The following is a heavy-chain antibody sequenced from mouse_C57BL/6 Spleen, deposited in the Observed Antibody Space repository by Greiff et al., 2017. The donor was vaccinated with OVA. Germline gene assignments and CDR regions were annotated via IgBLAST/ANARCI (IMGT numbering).Heavy chain of an antibody. CDR2: ISSGSSTI. Sequence: EVKVVESGGGLVKPGGSLKLSCAASGFTFSDYGMHWVRQAPEKGLEWVAYISSGSSTIYYADTVKGRFTISRDNAKNTLFLQMTSLRSEDTAMYYSARRDWDDYAMEYWGQGASVTVSS. CDR1: GFTFSDYG. J-gene: IGHJ4*01. CDR3: ARRDWDDYAMEY. V-gene: IGHV5-17*01. D-gene: IGHD4-1*01.